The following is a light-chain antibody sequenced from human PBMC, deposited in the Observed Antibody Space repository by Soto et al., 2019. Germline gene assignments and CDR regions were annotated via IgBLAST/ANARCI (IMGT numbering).Light chain of an antibody. CDR1: QSVSSSY. V-gene: IGKV3-20*01. J-gene: IGKJ1*01. CDR2: GAS. CDR3: QQYANSPPT. Sequence: EILLTQSPGTLSLSPGERATLSCRASQSVSSSYLAWYQQKPGQAPRLLIYGASSRATGIPDRFSGSGSGTDFTLTISRLEPEDFAVYYCQQYANSPPTFGQGTKV.